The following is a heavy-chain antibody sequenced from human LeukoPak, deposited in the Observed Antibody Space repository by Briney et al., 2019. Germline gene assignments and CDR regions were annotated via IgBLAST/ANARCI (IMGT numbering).Heavy chain of an antibody. D-gene: IGHD3-10*01. CDR1: GGSISSSSYY. J-gene: IGHJ4*02. CDR3: ARQWMRVRGVILSVRPTFDY. V-gene: IGHV4-39*01. Sequence: KSSETLSLTCTVSGGSISSSSYYWGWIRQPPGKGLEWIGSIYYSGSTYYNPSLKSRVTISVDTSKNQFSLKLRAVSATDTAVYYCARQWMRVRGVILSVRPTFDYWGQGILVTVSS. CDR2: IYYSGST.